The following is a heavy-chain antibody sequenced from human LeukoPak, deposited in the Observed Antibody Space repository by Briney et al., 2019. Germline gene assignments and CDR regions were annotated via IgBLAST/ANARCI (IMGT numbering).Heavy chain of an antibody. D-gene: IGHD3-22*01. V-gene: IGHV3-74*01. J-gene: IGHJ4*02. CDR1: AFTFSSYW. CDR3: AKGGITMIVVVITDYFDY. CDR2: INSGGSST. Sequence: PGGSLRLSCTASAFTFSSYWMHWVRQAPGKGLVWVSHINSGGSSTSYADSVKGRFTISRDNSKNTLYLQMNSLRAEDTAVYYCAKGGITMIVVVITDYFDYWGQGTLVTVSS.